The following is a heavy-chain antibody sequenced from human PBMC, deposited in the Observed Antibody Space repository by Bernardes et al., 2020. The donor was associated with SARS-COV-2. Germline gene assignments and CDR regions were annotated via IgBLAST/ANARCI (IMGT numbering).Heavy chain of an antibody. CDR1: GGTFSSYA. CDR3: ARVTVPGYYYYGMDV. V-gene: IGHV1-69*13. J-gene: IGHJ6*02. Sequence: SVKVSCKASGGTFSSYAISWVRQAPGQGLEWMGGIIPIFGTANYAQKFQGRVTITADESTSTAYMELSSLRSEDTAVYYCARVTVPGYYYYGMDVWGQGTTVTVSS. CDR2: IIPIFGTA. D-gene: IGHD4-17*01.